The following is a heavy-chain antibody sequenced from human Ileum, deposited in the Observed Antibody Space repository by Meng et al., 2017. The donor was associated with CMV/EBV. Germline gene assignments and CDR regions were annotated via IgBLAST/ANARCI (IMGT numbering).Heavy chain of an antibody. V-gene: IGHV4-34*02. CDR2: VSHSGVT. D-gene: IGHD2-21*01. CDR1: GGSFSGYY. Sequence: QVHLQQWGAGLLRPSETLSLTCAVYGGSFSGYYWSWIRQPPGKGLEWIAEVSHSGVTNYNPSLKSRVTISIDTSKNQFSLHLSSVTAADTAVYYCAREPPFVPADSWGQGTLVTVSS. J-gene: IGHJ4*02. CDR3: AREPPFVPADS.